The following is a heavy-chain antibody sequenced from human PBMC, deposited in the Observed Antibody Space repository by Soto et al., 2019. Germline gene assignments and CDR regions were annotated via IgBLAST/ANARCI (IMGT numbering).Heavy chain of an antibody. CDR1: GFTFSSYG. CDR3: ARDYMIAEQDGGRAV. D-gene: IGHD3-22*01. V-gene: IGHV3-33*01. CDR2: IWYDGSNK. J-gene: IGHJ6*02. Sequence: PGGSLRLSCAASGFTFSSYGMHWVRQAPGKGLEWVAVIWYDGSNKYYADSVKGRFTISRDNSKNTLYLQMSSLRAEDRAVYYCARDYMIAEQDGGRAVWAQGTTVPVSS.